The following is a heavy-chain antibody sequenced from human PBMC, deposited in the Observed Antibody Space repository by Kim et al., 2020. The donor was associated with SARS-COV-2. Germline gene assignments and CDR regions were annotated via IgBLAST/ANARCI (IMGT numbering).Heavy chain of an antibody. CDR1: GGSISSGGYY. CDR2: IYYSGST. D-gene: IGHD3-10*01. Sequence: SETLSLTCTVSGGSISSGGYYWSWIRQHPGKGLEWIGYIYYSGSTYYNPSLKSRVTISVDTSKNQFSLKLSSVTAADTAVYYCATTMVRGVIRPIGAFDIWGQGTMVTVSS. CDR3: ATTMVRGVIRPIGAFDI. J-gene: IGHJ3*02. V-gene: IGHV4-31*03.